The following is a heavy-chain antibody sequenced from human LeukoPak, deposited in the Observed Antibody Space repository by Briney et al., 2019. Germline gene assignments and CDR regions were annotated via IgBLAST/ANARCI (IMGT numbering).Heavy chain of an antibody. V-gene: IGHV3-21*01. CDR3: VSFYETY. J-gene: IGHJ4*02. CDR2: ISSGSDHI. D-gene: IGHD2-2*01. Sequence: GSLRLSCVASGFTFSSYSMNWVRQAPGKGLEWVSSISSGSDHIYYADSVRGRFTISKDNAKNTVYLQMNNLRAEDTAVYYCVSFYETYWGRGTLVTVSS. CDR1: GFTFSSYS.